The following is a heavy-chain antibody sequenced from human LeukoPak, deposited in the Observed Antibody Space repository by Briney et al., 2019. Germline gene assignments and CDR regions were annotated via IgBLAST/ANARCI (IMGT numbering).Heavy chain of an antibody. CDR2: ISYSGTT. CDR3: ARDKGLPQAFDI. D-gene: IGHD5/OR15-5a*01. J-gene: IGHJ3*02. Sequence: SETLSLTCTVSGGSISSFYWSWIRQPPGKGLEYIGYISYSGTTSYNPSLKSRVTISVDTSKNQFSLKLTSVTGADTAVYYCARDKGLPQAFDIWGQGTMVTVSS. V-gene: IGHV4-59*01. CDR1: GGSISSFY.